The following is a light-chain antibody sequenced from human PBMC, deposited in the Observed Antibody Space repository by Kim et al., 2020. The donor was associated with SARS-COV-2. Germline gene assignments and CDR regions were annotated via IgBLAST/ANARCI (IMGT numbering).Light chain of an antibody. CDR3: CSFAGSRNVI. V-gene: IGLV2-23*02. CDR2: DVI. J-gene: IGLJ2*01. CDR1: SSDVGSYHL. Sequence: QSVLTQPASVSGSPGQSITISCSGTSSDVGSYHLVSWYQQHPGKAPKLLIYDVISRPSGVSNRFSGSKSDKTATLTISGLQVEDEADYYCCSFAGSRNVIFGGGTQLTVL.